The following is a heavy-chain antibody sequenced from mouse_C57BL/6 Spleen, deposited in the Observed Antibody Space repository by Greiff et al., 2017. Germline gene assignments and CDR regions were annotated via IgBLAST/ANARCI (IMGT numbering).Heavy chain of an antibody. CDR1: GYTFTNYW. CDR3: ARMDLGSSQLSYAMDY. V-gene: IGHV1-63*01. D-gene: IGHD1-1*01. Sequence: QVQLQQSGAELVRPGTSVKMSCKASGYTFTNYWIGWAKQRPGHGLEWIGDIYPGGGYTNYNEKFKGKATLTADKSSSTAYMQFSSLTSEDSAIYYCARMDLGSSQLSYAMDYWGQGTSVTVSS. CDR2: IYPGGGYT. J-gene: IGHJ4*01.